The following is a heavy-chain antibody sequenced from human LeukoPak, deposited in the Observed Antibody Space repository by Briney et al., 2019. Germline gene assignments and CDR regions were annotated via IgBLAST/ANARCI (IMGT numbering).Heavy chain of an antibody. J-gene: IGHJ4*02. Sequence: GGSLRLSCAASGFTVSSYWMHWVRQAPGKELVWVSRINSDGSSTSDADSVKGRFTISRDNAKNTLYLQMSSLRAEDTAVYYCARGYSGTYRFGYWGQGTLVTVSS. CDR1: GFTVSSYW. D-gene: IGHD1-26*01. V-gene: IGHV3-74*01. CDR3: ARGYSGTYRFGY. CDR2: INSDGSST.